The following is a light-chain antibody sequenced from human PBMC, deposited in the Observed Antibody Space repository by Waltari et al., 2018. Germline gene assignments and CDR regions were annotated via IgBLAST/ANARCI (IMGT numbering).Light chain of an antibody. Sequence: QSALTQPASVSGSPGQSITISCTGTSSDVGSYNLFSWYQQHPGKAPKLMIYEGSNRPSGVSNRFSGSKSGNTASLTISGLQAEDEADYYCCSYAGSSTWVFGGGTKLTVL. V-gene: IGLV2-23*01. CDR1: SSDVGSYNL. CDR3: CSYAGSSTWV. J-gene: IGLJ3*02. CDR2: EGS.